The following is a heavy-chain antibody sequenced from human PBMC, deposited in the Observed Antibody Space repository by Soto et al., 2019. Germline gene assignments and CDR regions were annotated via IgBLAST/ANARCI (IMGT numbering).Heavy chain of an antibody. CDR3: AKNWDTTSSSSAH. V-gene: IGHV3-23*01. CDR2: ISGSGGST. D-gene: IGHD6-6*01. J-gene: IGHJ4*02. CDR1: GFTFSPYA. Sequence: EVQLLESGGGLVQPGGSLRLSCAASGFTFSPYAMSWVRQAPGKGLEWVSAISGSGGSTYYADSVKGRFTISRDNSKNTLYLQMHSLRAEDTAVYYCAKNWDTTSSSSAHWGQGTLVTVSS.